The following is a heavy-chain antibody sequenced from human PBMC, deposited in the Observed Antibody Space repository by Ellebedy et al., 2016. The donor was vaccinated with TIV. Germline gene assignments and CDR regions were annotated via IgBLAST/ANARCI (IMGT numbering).Heavy chain of an antibody. CDR3: ARVEVGRSGPSYGMDV. D-gene: IGHD6-19*01. J-gene: IGHJ6*02. CDR1: GFTFSNYL. Sequence: GESLKISCVVSGFTFSNYLFYWVRQAPGKGLVWVSRIYSDGSSTTYVDSVKGRFTISRDNAKNTLYLQMNSLRAEDTAVYYCARVEVGRSGPSYGMDVWGQGTTVTGSS. V-gene: IGHV3-74*01. CDR2: IYSDGSST.